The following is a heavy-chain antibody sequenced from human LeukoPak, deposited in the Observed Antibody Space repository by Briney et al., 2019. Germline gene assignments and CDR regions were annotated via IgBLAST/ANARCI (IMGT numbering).Heavy chain of an antibody. CDR3: ARGGHDAFDI. J-gene: IGHJ3*02. Sequence: PGGSLRLSCAASGFTFSSYAMHWVRQAPGKGLEYVSAISSNGGSTYYANSVKGRFTISRGNSKNTLYLQMGSLRAEDMAVYYCARGGHDAFDIWGQGTMVTVSS. V-gene: IGHV3-64*01. CDR2: ISSNGGST. CDR1: GFTFSSYA.